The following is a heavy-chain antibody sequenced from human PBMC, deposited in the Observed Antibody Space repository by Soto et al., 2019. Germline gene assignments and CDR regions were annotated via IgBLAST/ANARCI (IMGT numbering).Heavy chain of an antibody. Sequence: QITLKESGPTLVKPTQTLTLTCTFSGFSLSTSGVGVGWIRQPPGKALEWLALIYWDDDKRYSPSLKSRLTITKDTSKNQVVLTMTNMDPVDTATYYCARYYGSGSYSNGFDPWCQGTLVTVSS. CDR1: GFSLSTSGVG. D-gene: IGHD3-10*01. J-gene: IGHJ5*02. CDR3: ARYYGSGSYSNGFDP. V-gene: IGHV2-5*02. CDR2: IYWDDDK.